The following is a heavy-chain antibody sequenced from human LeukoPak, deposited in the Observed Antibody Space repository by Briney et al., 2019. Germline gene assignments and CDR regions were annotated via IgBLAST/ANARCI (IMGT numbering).Heavy chain of an antibody. J-gene: IGHJ4*02. CDR2: IYYSGST. CDR1: GGSISSSSYY. Sequence: KPSETLSLTCTVSGGSISSSSYYWGWIRQPPGKGLEWIGSIYYSGSTYYNPSLKSRVTISVDTSKNQFSLKLSSVTAADTAVYYCASHRAYSYGYNYWGQGTLVTVSS. V-gene: IGHV4-39*01. CDR3: ASHRAYSYGYNY. D-gene: IGHD5-18*01.